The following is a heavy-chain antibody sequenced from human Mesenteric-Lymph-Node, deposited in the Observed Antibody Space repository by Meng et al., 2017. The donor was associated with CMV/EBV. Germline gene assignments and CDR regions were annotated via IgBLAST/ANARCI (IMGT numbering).Heavy chain of an antibody. D-gene: IGHD6-19*01. CDR1: GYTFTSFD. CDR2: MNPNSGNT. CDR3: ARGPSYSSGFPDC. Sequence: QEQLVQSGAEVNKPGASVKVSFKASGYTFTSFDINWVRQATGQGPEWMGWMNPNSGNTGYAQKFQGRVTLTRDTFISTAYMELSSLRSEDTAVYYCARGPSYSSGFPDCWGQGTLVTVSS. V-gene: IGHV1-8*02. J-gene: IGHJ4*02.